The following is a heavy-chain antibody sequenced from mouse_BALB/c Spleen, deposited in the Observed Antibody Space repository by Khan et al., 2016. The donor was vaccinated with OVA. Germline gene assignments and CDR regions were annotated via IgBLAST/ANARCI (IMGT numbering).Heavy chain of an antibody. J-gene: IGHJ2*01. CDR3: ARNGYDDGFDY. D-gene: IGHD2-14*01. CDR2: IWSGGTT. V-gene: IGHV2-2*02. Sequence: QVQLKQSGPGLVQPSQSLSITCTVSGFSLTTYGVHWVRQSPGKGLEWLGVIWSGGTTDYNAAFISRLSISKDNSNSQVFFKMNSLQANDTAIYYCARNGYDDGFDYWGQGTTLTVSS. CDR1: GFSLTTYG.